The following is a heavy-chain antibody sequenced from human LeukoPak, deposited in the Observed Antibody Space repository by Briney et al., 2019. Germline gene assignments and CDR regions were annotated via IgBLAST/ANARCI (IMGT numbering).Heavy chain of an antibody. Sequence: SVKVSCKASGGTFSSYAISWVRQAPGQGLEWMGGIIAIFGTANYAQKFQGRVTITADESTSTAYMELSSLRSEDTAVYYCARDDSNYEVQYYGMDVWGQGTTVTVSS. D-gene: IGHD4-11*01. CDR3: ARDDSNYEVQYYGMDV. CDR1: GGTFSSYA. CDR2: IIAIFGTA. V-gene: IGHV1-69*13. J-gene: IGHJ6*02.